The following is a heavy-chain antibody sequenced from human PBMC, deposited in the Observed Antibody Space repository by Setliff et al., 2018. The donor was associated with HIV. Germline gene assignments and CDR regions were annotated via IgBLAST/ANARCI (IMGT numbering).Heavy chain of an antibody. CDR2: INPNNGGT. CDR1: TFLVTGYD. Sequence: ASVKVSCKALTFLVTGYDIHWVRLAPGHGPEWLGRINPNNGGTDYAQKFQGRVTMSLDTSTNTVYLELKGLTSDDTAVYYCAKPRIFDSFDVWGPGTVVTVSS. J-gene: IGHJ3*01. D-gene: IGHD2-15*01. V-gene: IGHV1-2*06. CDR3: AKPRIFDSFDV.